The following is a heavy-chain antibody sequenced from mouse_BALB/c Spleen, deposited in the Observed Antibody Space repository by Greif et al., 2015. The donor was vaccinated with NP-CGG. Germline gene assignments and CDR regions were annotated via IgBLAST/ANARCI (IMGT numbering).Heavy chain of an antibody. J-gene: IGHJ1*01. Sequence: EVMLVESGGGLVQPGGSRKLSCAASGFTFSSFGMHWVRQAPEKGLEWVAYISSGSSTIYYAATVKGRFTISRDNPKNTLFLQMTSLRSEDTAMYYCARGERRDWYFDVWGAGTTVTVSS. CDR2: ISSGSSTI. CDR3: ARGERRDWYFDV. CDR1: GFTFSSFG. V-gene: IGHV5-17*02.